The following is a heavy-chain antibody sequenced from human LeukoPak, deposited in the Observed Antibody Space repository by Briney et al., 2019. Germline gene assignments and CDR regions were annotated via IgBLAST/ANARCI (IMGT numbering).Heavy chain of an antibody. J-gene: IGHJ3*02. Sequence: HSETLSLTRTVSGGSLSSDYWSWIRQPPGEGLEWIGYIYYSGSTNYNPSLKSRVTISVDTSKNQFSLKLSSVTAADTAVYYCARDFVVVPAAPHAFDIWGQGTMVTVSS. V-gene: IGHV4-59*01. CDR3: ARDFVVVPAAPHAFDI. CDR2: IYYSGST. CDR1: GGSLSSDY. D-gene: IGHD2-2*01.